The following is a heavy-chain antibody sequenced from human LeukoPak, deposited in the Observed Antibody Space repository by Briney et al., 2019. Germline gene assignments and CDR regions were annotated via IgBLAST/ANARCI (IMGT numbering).Heavy chain of an antibody. J-gene: IGHJ4*02. CDR1: GGSISSSSYY. D-gene: IGHD3-16*02. V-gene: IGHV4-39*01. CDR3: ASPAPYDYVWGSYRIFDY. CDR2: IYYSGST. Sequence: SETLSLTCTVSGGSISSSSYYWGWIRQPPGKGLEWIGSIYYSGSTYYNPSLKSRVTISVDTSKNQFSLKLSSVTAADTAVYYCASPAPYDYVWGSYRIFDYWGQGTLVTASS.